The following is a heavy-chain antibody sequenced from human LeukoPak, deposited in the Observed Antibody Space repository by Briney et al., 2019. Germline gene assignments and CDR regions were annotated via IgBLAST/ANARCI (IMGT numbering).Heavy chain of an antibody. J-gene: IGHJ6*02. CDR1: GLTFSDYY. CDR2: ITSSSSYT. CDR3: ARNLGSDYYYGMDV. V-gene: IGHV3-11*03. D-gene: IGHD3-16*01. Sequence: GGSLRLSCAASGLTFSDYYMSWIRQAPGKGLEWVSYITSSSSYTNYADSVKGRFTISRDNAKNSLYLQMNRLRAEDMAVYYCARNLGSDYYYGMDVWGQGTTVTVSS.